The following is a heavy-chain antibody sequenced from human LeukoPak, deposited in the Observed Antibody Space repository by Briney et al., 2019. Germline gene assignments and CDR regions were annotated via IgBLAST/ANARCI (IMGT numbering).Heavy chain of an antibody. Sequence: GESLKISCKGSGYSFTSYWIGWVRQMPGKGLEWMGIIYPGDSDTRYSPSFQGQVTISADKSISTAYLQWSSLKASDTAMYYCARGGGSPSYYYYYMDVWGKGTTVTVSS. CDR2: IYPGDSDT. CDR1: GYSFTSYW. V-gene: IGHV5-51*01. J-gene: IGHJ6*03. D-gene: IGHD3-16*01. CDR3: ARGGGSPSYYYYYMDV.